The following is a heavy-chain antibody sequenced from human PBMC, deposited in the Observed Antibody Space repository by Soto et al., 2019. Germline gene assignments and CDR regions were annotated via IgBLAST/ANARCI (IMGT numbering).Heavy chain of an antibody. V-gene: IGHV3-30*03. CDR2: ISPAGTNQ. Sequence: SLRLSCTASGFTFSSYIMNWARQAPGKGLEWVALISPAGTNQYYADSAKGRFTISRDNSKNTLYLQMNSLRPEDTGLYYCARENSRISPRLFQHWGHGTLVTVSS. D-gene: IGHD6-6*01. CDR1: GFTFSSYI. CDR3: ARENSRISPRLFQH. J-gene: IGHJ1*01.